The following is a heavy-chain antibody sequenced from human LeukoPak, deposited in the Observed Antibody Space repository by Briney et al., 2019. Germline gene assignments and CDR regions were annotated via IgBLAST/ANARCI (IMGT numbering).Heavy chain of an antibody. J-gene: IGHJ3*02. CDR1: GFTFSSYG. CDR2: ISYDGSNK. Sequence: RRSLRLSCAASGFTFSSYGMHWVRQAPGKGLEWVAVISYDGSNKYYADSVKGRFTISRDNSKNTLYLQMNSLRAEDTAVYYCWAGDHDAFDIWGQGTMVTVSS. CDR3: WAGDHDAFDI. V-gene: IGHV3-30*03. D-gene: IGHD6-19*01.